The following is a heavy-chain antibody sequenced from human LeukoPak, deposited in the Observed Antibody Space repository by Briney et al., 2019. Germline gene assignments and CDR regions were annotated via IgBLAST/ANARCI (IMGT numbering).Heavy chain of an antibody. D-gene: IGHD3-3*01. CDR3: ARGRSLLGAYDFWSGSRYYYYMDV. J-gene: IGHJ6*03. V-gene: IGHV3-21*01. CDR1: GFTFRSYS. Sequence: GGSLRLSCAASGFTFRSYSMNWVRQAPGKGLEWVSSTSSSRSYIYYADSVKGRFTISRDNAKNSLYLQMNSLRAEDTAVYYCARGRSLLGAYDFWSGSRYYYYMDVWGKGTTVTVSS. CDR2: TSSSRSYI.